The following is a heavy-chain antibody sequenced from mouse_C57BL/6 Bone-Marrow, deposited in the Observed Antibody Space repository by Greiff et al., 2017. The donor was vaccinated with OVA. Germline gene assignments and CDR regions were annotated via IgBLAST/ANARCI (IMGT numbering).Heavy chain of an antibody. V-gene: IGHV1-64*01. Sequence: VQLQQSGAELVKPGASVKLSCKASGYTFTSYWMHWVKQRPGQGLEWIGMIHPNSGSTNYNEKFKSKATLTVDKSSSTAYMQLSSLTSEDSAVYYCARWDYGSSHWYFDVWGTGTTVTVSS. J-gene: IGHJ1*03. CDR3: ARWDYGSSHWYFDV. CDR1: GYTFTSYW. D-gene: IGHD1-1*01. CDR2: IHPNSGST.